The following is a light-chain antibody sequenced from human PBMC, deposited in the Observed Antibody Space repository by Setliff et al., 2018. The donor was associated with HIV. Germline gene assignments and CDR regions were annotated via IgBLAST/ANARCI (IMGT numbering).Light chain of an antibody. CDR3: HSYDSSLSAV. CDR2: EVS. Sequence: QSVLSQPASVSGSPGQSITISCTGTSSDVGAYNYVSWYQQYPGKAPKLMIYEVSNRPSGVSNRFSGSKSGNTASLTISGLQAEDEADYYCHSYDSSLSAVFGTGTKGHRP. CDR1: SSDVGAYNY. V-gene: IGLV2-14*01. J-gene: IGLJ1*01.